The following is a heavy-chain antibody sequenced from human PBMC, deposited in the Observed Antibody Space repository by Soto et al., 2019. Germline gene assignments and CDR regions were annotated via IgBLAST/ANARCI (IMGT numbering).Heavy chain of an antibody. Sequence: GGSLRLSCAASGFTFSDYYMSWIRQAPGKGLEWVSYISSSGSTIYYADSVKGRFTISRDNAKNYLNLQMNSLRAKETAVYYCARDHRSIAVAGTRSDYYYYYYMDVWGKGTTVTVSS. J-gene: IGHJ6*03. CDR1: GFTFSDYY. D-gene: IGHD6-19*01. CDR2: ISSSGSTI. CDR3: ARDHRSIAVAGTRSDYYYYYYMDV. V-gene: IGHV3-11*01.